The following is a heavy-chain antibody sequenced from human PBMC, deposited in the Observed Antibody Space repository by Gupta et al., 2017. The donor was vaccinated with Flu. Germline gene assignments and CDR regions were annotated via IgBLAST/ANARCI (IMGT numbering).Heavy chain of an antibody. V-gene: IGHV3-72*01. CDR2: SKNRATSYTT. CDR1: GFTLSDHH. CDR3: TRLNFYDGSGYYNDF. Sequence: EVQLVESGGGLVQPGGSLRLPCVVSGFTLSDHHLDWVRQAPGKGLEWIGRSKNRATSYTTVYAASVEGRFTFSRDDSKNSVNLQMNSLKTEDTAVYYCTRLNFYDGSGYYNDFWGQGTLVAVSS. D-gene: IGHD3-22*01. J-gene: IGHJ4*02.